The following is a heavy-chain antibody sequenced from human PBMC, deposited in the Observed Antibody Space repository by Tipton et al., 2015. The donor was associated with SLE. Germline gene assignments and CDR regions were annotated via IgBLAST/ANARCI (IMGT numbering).Heavy chain of an antibody. CDR2: IYYSGST. Sequence: TLSLTCTVSGGSISSHYWSWIRQPPGKGLEWIGYIYYSGSTNYNPSLKSRVTISVDTSKNQFSLKLSSVTAADTAVYYCARDPYYYDSSGYLDYWGQGTLVTVSS. D-gene: IGHD3-22*01. J-gene: IGHJ4*02. V-gene: IGHV4-59*11. CDR1: GGSISSHY. CDR3: ARDPYYYDSSGYLDY.